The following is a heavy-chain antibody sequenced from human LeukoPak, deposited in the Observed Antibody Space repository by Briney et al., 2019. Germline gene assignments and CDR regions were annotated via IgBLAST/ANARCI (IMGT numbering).Heavy chain of an antibody. D-gene: IGHD1-26*01. CDR3: ARDQWELLRAY. J-gene: IGHJ4*02. Sequence: GGSLRLSCAASGFTVRSNYMSWFRQAPEKGLEWVSIIYSGGSTYYTDSVKGRFTISRDNSNNTLYLQMNSLRVEDTAVYYCARDQWELLRAYWGQGTLVTVSS. CDR1: GFTVRSNY. CDR2: IYSGGST. V-gene: IGHV3-66*02.